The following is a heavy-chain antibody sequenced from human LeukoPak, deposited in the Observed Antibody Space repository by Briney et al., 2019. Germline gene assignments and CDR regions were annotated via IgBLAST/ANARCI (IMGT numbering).Heavy chain of an antibody. CDR2: IGGAGGST. V-gene: IGHV3-23*01. J-gene: IGHJ6*02. D-gene: IGHD3/OR15-3a*01. Sequence: GGSLRLSCAASGFTFSCHAMTWVRQAPGRGLEWVSTIGGAGGSTNFADSVRGRFSISRDNSNNTLFLHMTNLRAEDTAVYYCARDRDIILIGHGMDVWGQGTTVTVSS. CDR3: ARDRDIILIGHGMDV. CDR1: GFTFSCHA.